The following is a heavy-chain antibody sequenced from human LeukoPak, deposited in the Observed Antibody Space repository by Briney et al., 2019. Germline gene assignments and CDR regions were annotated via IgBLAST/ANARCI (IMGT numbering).Heavy chain of an antibody. J-gene: IGHJ3*02. D-gene: IGHD3-22*01. Sequence: SETLSLTCTVSGVSISSGGYYWSWIRQPPGKGLEWIGHIQHSGGTYYSPSLRSRVTMSLDRSKNQFSLNLSSATAADTAVYYCASPMTLVLRGLAGIDAFNIWGQGTMVTVSS. CDR3: ASPMTLVLRGLAGIDAFNI. V-gene: IGHV4-30-2*01. CDR2: IQHSGGT. CDR1: GVSISSGGYY.